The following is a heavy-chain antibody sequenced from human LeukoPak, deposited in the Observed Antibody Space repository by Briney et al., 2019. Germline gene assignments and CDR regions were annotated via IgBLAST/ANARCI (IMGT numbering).Heavy chain of an antibody. CDR2: IYYTGSN. CDR1: GGSMSTYY. Sequence: PSETLSLTCTVSGGSMSTYYWTWIRQPPGKGLEWIGFIYYTGSNNYNPSLKSRVTISVDTSKNQFSLKLSSVTAADTAVYYCAGMRITTPTVRTLDYWGQGTLVTVSS. D-gene: IGHD1-14*01. CDR3: AGMRITTPTVRTLDY. J-gene: IGHJ4*02. V-gene: IGHV4-59*01.